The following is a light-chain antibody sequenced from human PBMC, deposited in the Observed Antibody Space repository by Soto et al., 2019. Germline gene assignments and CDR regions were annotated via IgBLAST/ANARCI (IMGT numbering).Light chain of an antibody. CDR2: AAS. CDR1: QSISSY. J-gene: IGKJ5*01. V-gene: IGKV1-39*01. CDR3: QQSSTALIT. Sequence: DIQMTQSPSSLSASVGDRVTITCRASQSISSYLNWYQQKPGKAPKLLIYAASSLQSGVPSRFSGSGSGTDFTLTITSLQPEDFATYYCQQSSTALITFGQGTRLENK.